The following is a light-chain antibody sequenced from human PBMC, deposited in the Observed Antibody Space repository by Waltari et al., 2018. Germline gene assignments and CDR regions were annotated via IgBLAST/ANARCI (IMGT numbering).Light chain of an antibody. V-gene: IGLV1-40*01. Sequence: QSVLTQPPSVSGAPGPRVTIPCTGSGSNIGAGYVVHWYQQLPRAAPKLLIYGSTSRPLGVPARFFGSTSGTSASLAITGLQAEDEADYYCQSYDTSLSVVFGGGTKLTVL. CDR2: GST. J-gene: IGLJ3*02. CDR3: QSYDTSLSVV. CDR1: GSNIGAGYV.